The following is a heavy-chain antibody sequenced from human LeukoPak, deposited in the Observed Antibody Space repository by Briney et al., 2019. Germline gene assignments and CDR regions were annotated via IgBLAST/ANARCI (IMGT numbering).Heavy chain of an antibody. CDR3: ASPATYGSGSFDFDD. Sequence: ASVKVSCKVSVYTLTELSMHWVRQAPGKGLEWLGGFDPEDGEKIYAQNFQGRVTMTEDTSTDTAYMELSSLRSEDTAVYYCASPATYGSGSFDFDDWGQGTLVTVSS. CDR2: FDPEDGEK. D-gene: IGHD3-10*01. J-gene: IGHJ4*02. CDR1: VYTLTELS. V-gene: IGHV1-24*01.